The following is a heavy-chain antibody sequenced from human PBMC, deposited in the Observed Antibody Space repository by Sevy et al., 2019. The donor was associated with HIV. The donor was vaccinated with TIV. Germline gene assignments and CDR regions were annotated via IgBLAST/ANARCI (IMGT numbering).Heavy chain of an antibody. J-gene: IGHJ4*02. D-gene: IGHD2-15*01. Sequence: GGSLRLSCAASGFTFSSYAMSWVRQAPGKGLEWVSAISGSGGSTYYADSVKGRFTISRDNSKNTLYPQMNSLRAEDTAVYYCAKGSQHYCSGGSCYHGITTLFDYWGQGTLVTVSS. CDR1: GFTFSSYA. CDR3: AKGSQHYCSGGSCYHGITTLFDY. CDR2: ISGSGGST. V-gene: IGHV3-23*01.